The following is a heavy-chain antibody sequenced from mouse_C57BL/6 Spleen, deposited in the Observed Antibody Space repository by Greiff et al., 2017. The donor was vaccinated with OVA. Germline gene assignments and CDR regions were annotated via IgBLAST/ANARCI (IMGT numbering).Heavy chain of an antibody. Sequence: VQLQQSGAELVKPGASVKLSCTASGFNIKDYYMHWVKQRTEQGLEWIGRIDPEAGETKYAPKFQGKATITADTSSNTAYLQLSSLTSEDTAVYYCARYDGYYAFAYWGQGTLVTVSA. D-gene: IGHD2-3*01. CDR3: ARYDGYYAFAY. CDR2: IDPEAGET. J-gene: IGHJ3*01. CDR1: GFNIKDYY. V-gene: IGHV14-2*01.